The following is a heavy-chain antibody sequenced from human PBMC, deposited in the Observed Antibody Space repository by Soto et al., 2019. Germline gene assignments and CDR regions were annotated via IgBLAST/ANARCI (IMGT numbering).Heavy chain of an antibody. J-gene: IGHJ4*02. CDR3: GAAIVVGAYFES. V-gene: IGHV3-23*01. CDR2: FSGSSDRP. CDR1: GFTCSSHA. Sequence: GGSLRLPCAAAGFTCSSHAMTWVPHAPGKGLEWVSAFSGSSDRPYYADSVKGRFTISGDNSKVTIYLPMTSLRPEDTAVYSWGAAIVVGAYFESWGQGTLVAVSS. D-gene: IGHD2-21*01.